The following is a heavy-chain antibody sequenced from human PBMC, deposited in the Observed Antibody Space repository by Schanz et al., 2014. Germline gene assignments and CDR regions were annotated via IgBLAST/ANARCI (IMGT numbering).Heavy chain of an antibody. V-gene: IGHV3-66*01. CDR2: IYSGGST. CDR3: ARGGRDGIRASNYFDS. J-gene: IGHJ4*02. D-gene: IGHD3-10*01. Sequence: EVQLVESGGGVVRPGGSLRLSCAASGFIVSDNYMHWVRQAPGKGLEWVSVIYSGGSTYYADSVKGRFSVSGDNSKNTLYFQLNSLRAEDTAVYYCARGGRDGIRASNYFDSWGQGTLVVVSS. CDR1: GFIVSDNY.